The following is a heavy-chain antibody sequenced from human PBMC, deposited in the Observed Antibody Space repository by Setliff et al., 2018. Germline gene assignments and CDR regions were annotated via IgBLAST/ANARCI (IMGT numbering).Heavy chain of an antibody. CDR2: INSDGSGT. CDR3: VAVRWNYPPV. J-gene: IGHJ4*02. D-gene: IGHD1-7*01. V-gene: IGHV3-74*01. CDR1: GVTFNADW. Sequence: GGSLRLSCADSGVTFNADWMHWVRQAPGKGLVWFPHINSDGSGTSYADSVKGRFTISRDNAKNTLYLQMNSLRAEDTAVFYCVAVRWNYPPVWSQGALLSASS.